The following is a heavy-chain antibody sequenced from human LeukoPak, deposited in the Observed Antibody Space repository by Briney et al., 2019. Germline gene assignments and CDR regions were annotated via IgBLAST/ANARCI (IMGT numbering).Heavy chain of an antibody. CDR2: IIPIFGTA. Sequence: SVKVSCKASGGTFSSYAISWVRQAPGQGLEWMGGIIPIFGTANYAQKFQGRVTITADESTSTAYMGLSSLRSEDTAVYYCARVGYGANWFDPWGQGTLVTVSS. D-gene: IGHD6-13*01. CDR3: ARVGYGANWFDP. V-gene: IGHV1-69*13. J-gene: IGHJ5*02. CDR1: GGTFSSYA.